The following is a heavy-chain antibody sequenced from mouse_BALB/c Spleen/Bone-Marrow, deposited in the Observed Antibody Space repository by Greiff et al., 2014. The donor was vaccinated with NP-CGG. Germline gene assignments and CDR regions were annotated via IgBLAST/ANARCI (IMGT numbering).Heavy chain of an antibody. CDR2: IYPGNSDT. CDR1: GYSFTSYW. CDR3: TRSPTMITTYSGAMDY. V-gene: IGHV1-5*01. Sequence: VQLQQSGTVLARPGASVKMSRKASGYSFTSYWMHWVKQRPGQGLEWIGAIYPGNSDTSYNQKFKGKAKLTAVSSASTAYMELSSLTNEDSAVYYCTRSPTMITTYSGAMDYWGQGTSVTVSA. J-gene: IGHJ4*01. D-gene: IGHD2-4*01.